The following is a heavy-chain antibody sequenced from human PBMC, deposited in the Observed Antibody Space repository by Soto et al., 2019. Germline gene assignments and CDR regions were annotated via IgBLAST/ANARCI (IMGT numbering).Heavy chain of an antibody. V-gene: IGHV3-72*01. CDR3: VRGFDSFDI. CDR2: SRSKARGYTT. CDR1: GFTLGDYY. J-gene: IGHJ3*02. Sequence: EVQLVESGGGLVQPGGSLRLSCAASGFTLGDYYMDWVRQAPGKGLEWVGRSRSKARGYTTEYAASATGRFTVSRDESKDSFYLQMNSLKSEDTALYYCVRGFDSFDIWGQGTLLTVSS.